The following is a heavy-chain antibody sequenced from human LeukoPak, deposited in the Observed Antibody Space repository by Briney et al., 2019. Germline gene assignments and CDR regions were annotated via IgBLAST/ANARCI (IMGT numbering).Heavy chain of an antibody. D-gene: IGHD1-14*01. CDR3: ASTGPTYCYYYYMDV. CDR2: INHSGST. Sequence: SETLSLTCAVYGGSFSGYYWSWIRQPPGKGLEWIGEINHSGSTNYNPSLKSRVTISVDTSKNQSSLKLSSVTAADTAVYYCASTGPTYCYYYYMDVWGKGTTVTISS. J-gene: IGHJ6*03. V-gene: IGHV4-34*01. CDR1: GGSFSGYY.